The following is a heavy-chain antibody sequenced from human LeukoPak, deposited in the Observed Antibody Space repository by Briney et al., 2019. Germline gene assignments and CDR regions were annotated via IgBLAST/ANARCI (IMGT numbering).Heavy chain of an antibody. CDR1: GFTFSSYS. J-gene: IGHJ4*02. CDR2: IKQDGSKK. V-gene: IGHV3-7*04. D-gene: IGHD5-24*01. CDR3: TRVGYIDEGIDY. Sequence: GRSLRHSCAASGFTFSSYSMTWVRQAPGKGLEWVANIKQDGSKKSYVDSVKGRFTISRDNAKNSLYLQMNSLRAEDTAIYYCTRVGYIDEGIDYWGQGTLVTVSS.